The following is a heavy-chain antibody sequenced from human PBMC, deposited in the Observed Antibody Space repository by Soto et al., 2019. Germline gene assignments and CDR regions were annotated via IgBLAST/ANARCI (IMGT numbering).Heavy chain of an antibody. Sequence: ASVKVSCKASGYTFTVYYMHWVRQAPGQGLEWMGWINPKSGGTMYPQKFQGRVTMTWDTSISTAYMALTRLRSDDTAVYYCTRDLAKGGGSAGFDYWGQGTLVTVSS. J-gene: IGHJ4*02. V-gene: IGHV1-2*02. D-gene: IGHD1-26*01. CDR2: INPKSGGT. CDR1: GYTFTVYY. CDR3: TRDLAKGGGSAGFDY.